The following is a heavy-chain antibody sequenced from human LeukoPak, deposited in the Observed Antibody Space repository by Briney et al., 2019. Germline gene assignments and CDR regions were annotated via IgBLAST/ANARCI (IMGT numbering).Heavy chain of an antibody. Sequence: PGGSLRLSCAASGFTFSNYAMNWVRQAPGKGLEWVSTVNTNGGSTYYAASVKGRFTISRDNSKNTLYLQMNSLRAEDTAFYYCAKDRAPGIVVVPAAFDYWGQGTLVTVSS. CDR3: AKDRAPGIVVVPAAFDY. D-gene: IGHD2-2*01. V-gene: IGHV3-23*01. CDR1: GFTFSNYA. CDR2: VNTNGGST. J-gene: IGHJ4*02.